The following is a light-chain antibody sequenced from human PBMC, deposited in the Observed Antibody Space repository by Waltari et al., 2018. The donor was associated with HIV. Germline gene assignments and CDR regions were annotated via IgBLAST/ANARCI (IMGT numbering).Light chain of an antibody. CDR2: NNN. V-gene: IGLV1-44*01. CDR3: AAWDDRLSVV. Sequence: QSVLTQPPSASGTPGQRVTISCSGRSPRIDINTVNWYQQRPGTAPKLLIYNNNQRPSGVPDRFSGSKSGTSASLAISGLQSEDEADYFCAAWDDRLSVVFGGGTKLTVL. J-gene: IGLJ3*02. CDR1: SPRIDINT.